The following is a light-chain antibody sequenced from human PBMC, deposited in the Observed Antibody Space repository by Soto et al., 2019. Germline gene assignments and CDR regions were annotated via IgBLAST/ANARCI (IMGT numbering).Light chain of an antibody. CDR2: KAS. CDR3: QQYNSYPRT. CDR1: QSISSW. V-gene: IGKV1-5*03. Sequence: DIQMTQSPSTLSASVGDRVTITCRASQSISSWLAWYQQKPGKVPKLLIYKASSLESGVPSRFSGSGSGTEFTLTISSLQPDDFATYDCQQYNSYPRTFGQGTKVEIK. J-gene: IGKJ1*01.